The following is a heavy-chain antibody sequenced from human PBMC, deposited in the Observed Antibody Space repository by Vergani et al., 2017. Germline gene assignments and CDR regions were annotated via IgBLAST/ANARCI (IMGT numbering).Heavy chain of an antibody. D-gene: IGHD5-18*01. V-gene: IGHV3-49*04. CDR2: IRNKAYGGTT. J-gene: IGHJ4*02. CDR3: SRGRGYSFGYSDY. CDR1: SLKLGDYG. Sequence: VQLVESGGGVVQPGRSLRLSCTPSSLKLGDYGMHWVRQAPGKGLEWVAFIRNKAYGGTTEYAASVKGRFTISRDDSKRLAYLQLSGLKTEDTAVYFCSRGRGYSFGYSDYWGQGTLVTVSS.